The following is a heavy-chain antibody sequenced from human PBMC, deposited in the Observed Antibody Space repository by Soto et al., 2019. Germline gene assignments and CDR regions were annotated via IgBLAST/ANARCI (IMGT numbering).Heavy chain of an antibody. Sequence: GGSLRLSCAASGFTFSSYGMHWVRQAPGKGLEWVALIWYDGNKKDYVDYVKGRFTISRDNSKNTLYLQMNSLRAEDTAVYYCARVDRGSSLYYYYYGMDVWGQGTTVTVSS. J-gene: IGHJ6*02. CDR3: ARVDRGSSLYYYYYGMDV. V-gene: IGHV3-33*01. CDR1: GFTFSSYG. CDR2: IWYDGNKK. D-gene: IGHD6-6*01.